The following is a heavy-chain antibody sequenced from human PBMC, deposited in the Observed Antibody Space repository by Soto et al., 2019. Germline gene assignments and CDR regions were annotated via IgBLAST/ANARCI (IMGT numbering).Heavy chain of an antibody. D-gene: IGHD2-15*01. CDR1: GFTFGNYG. CDR2: ISHDETNK. V-gene: IGHV3-30*18. J-gene: IGHJ4*02. Sequence: QIHLVQSGGGVVQPGRSLLLSCAGSGFTFGNYGMHWVRQAPGKGLEWVAVISHDETNKYYIDSVKGRFSISRDNSKNTVYLQMDRLRPEDTAVYFCAKGGGRWFQSAYWGQGTLVTVSS. CDR3: AKGGGRWFQSAY.